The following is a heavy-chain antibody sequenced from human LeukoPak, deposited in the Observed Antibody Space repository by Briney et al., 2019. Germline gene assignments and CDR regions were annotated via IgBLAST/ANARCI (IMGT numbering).Heavy chain of an antibody. V-gene: IGHV3-21*01. CDR1: GFTFDAYG. D-gene: IGHD3-10*01. CDR3: AKDWGSYFASGSSYFDY. J-gene: IGHJ4*01. Sequence: KPGGSLRLSCAASGFTFDAYGMNWVRQAPGKGLEWVSSISSSSSYIYYADSVKGRFTISRDNAKNSLYLQMNSLRAEDTAVYYCAKDWGSYFASGSSYFDYWGQEPWSPSPQ. CDR2: ISSSSSYI.